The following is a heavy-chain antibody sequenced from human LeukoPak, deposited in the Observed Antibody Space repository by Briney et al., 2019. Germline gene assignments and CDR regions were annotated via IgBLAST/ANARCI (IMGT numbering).Heavy chain of an antibody. CDR1: GGSLTSYY. Sequence: SGTLSLTCTVSGGSLTSYYWSWVRQSPGKGLEWIGSIFSSGESSYNPSLKSRLTISVDTTQNQFSLRLTSVTPADVGMYFCGRGGGGSMWSGHYRLFDFWGQGTLITVSS. V-gene: IGHV4-59*01. D-gene: IGHD3-3*01. J-gene: IGHJ4*02. CDR3: GRGGGGSMWSGHYRLFDF. CDR2: IFSSGES.